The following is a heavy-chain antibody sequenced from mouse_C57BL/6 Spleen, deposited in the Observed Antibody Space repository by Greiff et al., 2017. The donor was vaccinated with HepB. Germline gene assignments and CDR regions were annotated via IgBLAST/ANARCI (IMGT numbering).Heavy chain of an antibody. D-gene: IGHD1-1*01. CDR3: ARGLLRGYFDY. V-gene: IGHV5-12*01. CDR1: GFTFSDYY. J-gene: IGHJ2*01. Sequence: EVQLMESGGGLVQPGGSLKLSCAASGFTFSDYYMYWVRQTPEKRLEWVAYISNGGGSTYYPDTVKGRFTISRDNAKNTLYLQMSRLKSEDTAMYYCARGLLRGYFDYWGQGTTLTVSS. CDR2: ISNGGGST.